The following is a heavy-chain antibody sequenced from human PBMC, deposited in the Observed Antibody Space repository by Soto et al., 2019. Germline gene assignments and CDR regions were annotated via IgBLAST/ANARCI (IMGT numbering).Heavy chain of an antibody. Sequence: EVQLLESGGGLVQPGGSLRLSCAASGFTFSSYAMSWVRQAPGKGLEWVSAISGSGGSTYYADSVKGRFTISRDNSKNTLYLQMNSLRAEDTAVYYCVKGGGYCSGGSCYPNWYFDLWGRGPLVTVSS. D-gene: IGHD2-15*01. CDR1: GFTFSSYA. CDR2: ISGSGGST. CDR3: VKGGGYCSGGSCYPNWYFDL. J-gene: IGHJ2*01. V-gene: IGHV3-23*01.